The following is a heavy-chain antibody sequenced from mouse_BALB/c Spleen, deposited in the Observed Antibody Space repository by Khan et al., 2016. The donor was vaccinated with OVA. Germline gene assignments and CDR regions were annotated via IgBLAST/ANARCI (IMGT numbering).Heavy chain of an antibody. V-gene: IGHV1-77*01. D-gene: IGHD1-1*01. CDR1: GYIFTDYV. CDR2: IYPGTSTT. J-gene: IGHJ3*01. CDR3: ARSYASWFAY. Sequence: QVQLKQSGPELVKPGASVKMSCKASGYIFTDYVINWVKQRTGQGLEWIGEIYPGTSTTYYNEKFKGKATLTADKSSNTAYMQLSSLPSEDSAVYCCARSYASWFAYWGQGTLVTVSA.